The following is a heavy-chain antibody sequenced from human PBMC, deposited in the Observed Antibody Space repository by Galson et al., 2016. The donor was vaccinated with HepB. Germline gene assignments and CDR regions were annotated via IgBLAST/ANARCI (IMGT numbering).Heavy chain of an antibody. Sequence: SLRLSCAASGFTFSGYEMAWVRQTPAKGLEWVSTVGGGGGNTPYADSVQGRFTISRDNSKNTLYLQMNSLKVEDTAVYFCVKDRASRLSSRGWLVHDAFDLWGHGTTVIVSS. J-gene: IGHJ3*01. CDR1: GFTFSGYE. D-gene: IGHD6-19*01. CDR2: VGGGGGNT. CDR3: VKDRASRLSSRGWLVHDAFDL. V-gene: IGHV3-23*01.